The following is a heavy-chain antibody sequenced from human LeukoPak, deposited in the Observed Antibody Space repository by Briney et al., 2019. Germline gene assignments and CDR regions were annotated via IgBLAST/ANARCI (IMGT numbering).Heavy chain of an antibody. CDR2: IYTSGST. CDR1: GGSISSGSYY. J-gene: IGHJ4*02. D-gene: IGHD6-13*01. V-gene: IGHV4-61*02. Sequence: SETLSLTCTVSGGSISSGSYYWSWIRQPAGKGLEWIGRIYTSGSTNYNPSLKSRVTISVDTSKNQFSLKLSSVTAADTAVYYCAGGGDGSSWYLGFDYWGQGTLVTVSS. CDR3: AGGGDGSSWYLGFDY.